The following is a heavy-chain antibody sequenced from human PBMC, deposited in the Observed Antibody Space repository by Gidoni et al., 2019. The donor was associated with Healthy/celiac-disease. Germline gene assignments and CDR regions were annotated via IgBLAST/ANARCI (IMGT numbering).Heavy chain of an antibody. J-gene: IGHJ4*02. CDR2: ISSSGSTI. CDR1: GFTFSDYY. CDR3: ARVLFGGAKGVFDY. V-gene: IGHV3-11*01. Sequence: QVQLVAPGGGLVQPGGSLRLYCQASGFTFSDYYVSWIRQAPGKGLEWVSYISSSGSTIYYADSVKGRFTISRDNAKNSLYLQMNSLRAEDTAVYYCARVLFGGAKGVFDYWGQGTLVTVSS. D-gene: IGHD3-16*01.